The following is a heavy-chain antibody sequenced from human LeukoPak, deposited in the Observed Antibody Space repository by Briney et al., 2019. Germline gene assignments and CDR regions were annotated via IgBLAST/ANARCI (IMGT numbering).Heavy chain of an antibody. D-gene: IGHD5-18*01. V-gene: IGHV3-21*01. J-gene: IGHJ4*02. Sequence: GGSLRLSCVASGFTFRSYCMNWVRQAPGKGLEWVSSISSSSSYIYYADSVKGRFTISRDNAKTSLYLQMNSLRAEDTAVYYCARDLSGVAGYTYGRGIDYWGQGTLVTVSS. CDR2: ISSSSSYI. CDR1: GFTFRSYC. CDR3: ARDLSGVAGYTYGRGIDY.